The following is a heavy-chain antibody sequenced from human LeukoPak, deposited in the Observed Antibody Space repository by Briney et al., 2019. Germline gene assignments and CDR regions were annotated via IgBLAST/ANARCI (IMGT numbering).Heavy chain of an antibody. CDR1: GYTLTELS. J-gene: IGHJ4*02. CDR3: ASLGTTVVTFDY. D-gene: IGHD4-23*01. V-gene: IGHV1-24*01. CDR2: FDPEDGET. Sequence: VASVKVSCKVSGYTLTELSMHWVRQAPGKGLEWMGGFDPEDGETIYAQKFQGRVTMTEDTSTDTAYMELSSLRSEDTAVYYCASLGTTVVTFDYWGQGTLVTVSS.